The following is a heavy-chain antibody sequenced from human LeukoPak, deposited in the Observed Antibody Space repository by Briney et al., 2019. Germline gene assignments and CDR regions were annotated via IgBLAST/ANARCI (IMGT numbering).Heavy chain of an antibody. CDR3: ARGAYFYGSGINWFDP. J-gene: IGHJ5*02. CDR1: GGSISSTSYY. Sequence: SETLSLTCTVSGGSISSTSYYWSWIRQPAGKGLEWIGHIYTNGSTNYNPSLKSRVTISLDTSKNHFSLKLSSVTAADTAVYYCARGAYFYGSGINWFDPWGQGTLITVSS. CDR2: IYTNGST. V-gene: IGHV4-61*09. D-gene: IGHD3-10*01.